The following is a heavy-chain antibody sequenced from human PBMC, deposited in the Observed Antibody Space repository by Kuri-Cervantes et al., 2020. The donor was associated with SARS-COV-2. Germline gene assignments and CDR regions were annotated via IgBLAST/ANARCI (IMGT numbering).Heavy chain of an antibody. V-gene: IGHV3-15*01. Sequence: GGSLRLSCAASGFTFSNAWMSWVRQAPGKGLEWVGCIKSKTDGGTTDYAAPVKGRFTISRDDSKNTLYLQMNSLKTEDTAVYYCTTRPLITIFGVVTVGGDYFDYWGQGTLVTVSS. CDR1: GFTFSNAW. J-gene: IGHJ4*02. D-gene: IGHD3-3*01. CDR3: TTRPLITIFGVVTVGGDYFDY. CDR2: IKSKTDGGTT.